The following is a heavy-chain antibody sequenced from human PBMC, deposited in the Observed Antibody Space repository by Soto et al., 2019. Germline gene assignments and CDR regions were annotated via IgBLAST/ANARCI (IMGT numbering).Heavy chain of an antibody. Sequence: ASVKVSCKASGYTFTSYGISWVRQAPGQGLERMGWISAYNGNTNYAQKLQGRVTMTTDTSTSTAYMELRSLRSDDTAVYYCARDEYYDSSGYYEAAFDIWGQGTMVTVSS. CDR2: ISAYNGNT. CDR3: ARDEYYDSSGYYEAAFDI. CDR1: GYTFTSYG. D-gene: IGHD3-22*01. J-gene: IGHJ3*02. V-gene: IGHV1-18*01.